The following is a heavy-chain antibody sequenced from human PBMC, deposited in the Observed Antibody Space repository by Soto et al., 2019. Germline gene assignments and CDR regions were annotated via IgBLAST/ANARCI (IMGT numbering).Heavy chain of an antibody. J-gene: IGHJ6*03. Sequence: PSETLSLTCVVSGDSMTRGSYYWSWIRQPPGKGLEWIGYIYYSGSTNYNPSLKSRVTISVDTSKNQFSLKLSSVTAADTAVYYCAGAAGDQLLSGSYYYMDVWGKGTTVTVSS. CDR2: IYYSGST. V-gene: IGHV4-61*01. CDR3: AGAAGDQLLSGSYYYMDV. D-gene: IGHD2-2*01. CDR1: GDSMTRGSYY.